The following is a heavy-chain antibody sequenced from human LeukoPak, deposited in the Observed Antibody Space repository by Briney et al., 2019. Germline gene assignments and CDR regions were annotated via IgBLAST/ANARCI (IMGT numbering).Heavy chain of an antibody. Sequence: ASVKSSCKASGSTFTSNSISWGRQAPGQGLEWMGWINPNNGGTKYAQKFQARVTMTRDTSIRTAYMELSRLTSDDTAVYYCASDEVGPRQHLTCIDYWGQGTLVTVSS. CDR1: GSTFTSNS. CDR3: ASDEVGPRQHLTCIDY. J-gene: IGHJ4*02. CDR2: INPNNGGT. D-gene: IGHD6-13*01. V-gene: IGHV1-2*02.